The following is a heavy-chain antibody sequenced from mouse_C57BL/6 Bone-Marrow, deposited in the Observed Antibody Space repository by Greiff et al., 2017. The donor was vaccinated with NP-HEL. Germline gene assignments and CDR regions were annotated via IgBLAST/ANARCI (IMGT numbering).Heavy chain of an antibody. J-gene: IGHJ4*01. CDR3: ARWDYYGSRDAMDY. D-gene: IGHD1-1*01. CDR2: IYPGGGYT. CDR1: GYTFTNYW. Sequence: QVQLKQSGAELVRPGTSVKMSCKASGYTFTNYWIGWAKQRPGHGLEWIGDIYPGGGYTNYNGKFKGKATLTADKSSSTAYMQFSSLTSEDSAIYYCARWDYYGSRDAMDYWGQGTSVTVSS. V-gene: IGHV1-63*01.